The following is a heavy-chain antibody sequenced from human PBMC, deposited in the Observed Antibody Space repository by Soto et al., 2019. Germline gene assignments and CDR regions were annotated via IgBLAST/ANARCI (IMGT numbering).Heavy chain of an antibody. J-gene: IGHJ4*01. CDR2: ISAYNGNT. Sequence: QVQLVQSGAEVKKPGASVMVSCKTSVYTFTNFGLSWVRQAPGQGLVWLGWISAYNGNTNYAQKFQASVPMTTDTSTSTANMELRSLRSDDTAVYYWARGGTPIDFWGHGTLVTVAS. V-gene: IGHV1-18*01. D-gene: IGHD1-26*01. CDR1: VYTFTNFG. CDR3: ARGGTPIDF.